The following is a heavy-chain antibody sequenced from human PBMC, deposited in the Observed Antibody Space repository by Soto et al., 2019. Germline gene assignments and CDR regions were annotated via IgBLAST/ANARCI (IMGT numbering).Heavy chain of an antibody. Sequence: PGESLKISCRISGSISGSKLTTYWLGWVRQMPGKGLEWMGIIYPGDSDTKYNPSFQGHVTISGDKSSRTAYLQWNSLRASDTAMYCCASATYCGGDRNPGYFDYWGLGTLVTVSS. CDR2: IYPGDSDT. J-gene: IGHJ4*02. V-gene: IGHV5-51*01. CDR1: GSISGSKLTTYW. D-gene: IGHD2-21*01. CDR3: ASATYCGGDRNPGYFDY.